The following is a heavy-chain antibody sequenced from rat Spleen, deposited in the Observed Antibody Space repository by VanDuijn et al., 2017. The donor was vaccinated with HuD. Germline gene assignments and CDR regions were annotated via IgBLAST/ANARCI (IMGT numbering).Heavy chain of an antibody. CDR2: ISSGGST. CDR1: GFSLTSNG. Sequence: QVQLKESGPGLVQPSQTLSLTCTVSGFSLTSNGVSWVRQPPGKGLEWIAAISSGGSTYYNSALKSRLSISRDTSKSQVFLKMNSLQTEDTAIYFCTRDSSYYFDYWGQGVMVTVSS. V-gene: IGHV2S12*01. CDR3: TRDSSYYFDY. J-gene: IGHJ2*01.